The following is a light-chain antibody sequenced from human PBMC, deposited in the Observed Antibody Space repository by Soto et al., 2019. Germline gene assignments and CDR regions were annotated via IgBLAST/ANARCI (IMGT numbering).Light chain of an antibody. Sequence: AIQMTQSPSSLPASVGDRVTVTCRASQDIRNNLGWLQQKPGKAPKLLIYEASTLESGVPSRFSGSGSGIHFTLTIISLQPEDFGTYYCLQDYNYQYNSGQGTKVDIK. CDR3: LQDYNYQYN. J-gene: IGKJ2*01. CDR1: QDIRNN. V-gene: IGKV1-6*01. CDR2: EAS.